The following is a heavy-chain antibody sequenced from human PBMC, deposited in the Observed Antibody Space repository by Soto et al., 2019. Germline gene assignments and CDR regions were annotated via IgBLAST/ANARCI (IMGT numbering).Heavy chain of an antibody. D-gene: IGHD6-19*01. J-gene: IGHJ4*02. Sequence: GGSLRLSCAASGFTFSSYDMHWVRQATGKGLEWVSAIGTAGDTYYPGSVKGRFTISRENAKNSLYLQMNSLRAEDTAVYYCARDLRGYSSGWYDYWGQGTLVTVSS. V-gene: IGHV3-13*01. CDR2: IGTAGDT. CDR1: GFTFSSYD. CDR3: ARDLRGYSSGWYDY.